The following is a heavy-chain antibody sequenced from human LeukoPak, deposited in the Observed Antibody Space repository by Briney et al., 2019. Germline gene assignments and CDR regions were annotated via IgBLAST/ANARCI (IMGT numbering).Heavy chain of an antibody. V-gene: IGHV3-30*07. J-gene: IGHJ4*02. CDR1: GFTFSSNA. CDR3: ARDRGATGY. Sequence: PGGSLRLSCAASGFTFSSNAMHRVRQAPGKGLEWVAVISYDGSYKFYADSVKGRFTISRDNAKNSLYLQMNSLRAEDTAVYYCARDRGATGYWGQGTLVTVSS. CDR2: ISYDGSYK. D-gene: IGHD1-26*01.